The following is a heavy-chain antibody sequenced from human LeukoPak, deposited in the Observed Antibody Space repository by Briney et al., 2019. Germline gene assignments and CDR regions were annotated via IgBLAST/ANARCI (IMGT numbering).Heavy chain of an antibody. Sequence: PSETLSLTCTVSGGSITSGGYYWSWIRQPPGKGLEWIGYMYHSGSTYYNPSLKSRVTISVDRSKNQFSLKLSSVTAADTAVYYCARDGLGGYSYEEFSAFDIWGQGTMVTVSS. V-gene: IGHV4-30-2*01. CDR2: MYHSGST. J-gene: IGHJ3*02. D-gene: IGHD5-18*01. CDR3: ARDGLGGYSYEEFSAFDI. CDR1: GGSITSGGYY.